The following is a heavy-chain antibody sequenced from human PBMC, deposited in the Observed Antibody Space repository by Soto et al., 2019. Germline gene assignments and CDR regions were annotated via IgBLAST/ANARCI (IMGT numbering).Heavy chain of an antibody. V-gene: IGHV1-69*13. CDR1: GGTFSSYA. J-gene: IGHJ3*02. D-gene: IGHD3-22*01. Sequence: ASVKVSCKASGGTFSSYAISWVRQAPGQGLEWMGGIIPIFGTANYAQKFQGRVTITADESTSTAYMGLSSLRSEDTAVYYCARAPDYYDSSGYYRNDAFDIWGQGTMVTVSS. CDR2: IIPIFGTA. CDR3: ARAPDYYDSSGYYRNDAFDI.